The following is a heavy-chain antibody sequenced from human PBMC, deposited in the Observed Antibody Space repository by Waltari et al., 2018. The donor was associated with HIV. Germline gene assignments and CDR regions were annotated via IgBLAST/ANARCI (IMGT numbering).Heavy chain of an antibody. CDR2: INYSVST. CDR1: GGSISSSSYY. J-gene: IGHJ4*02. V-gene: IGHV4-39*07. D-gene: IGHD3-10*01. CDR3: ARDPGVWPQFDY. Sequence: QLQLQESGPGLVKPSETLSLTCTVSGGSISSSSYYWGWIRQHPGKGLEWIGSINYSVSTYDNPSLKSRVTVSVDTPKNQFCLKRSSVTAAAAAVYYCARDPGVWPQFDYWRQGTLVTVSS.